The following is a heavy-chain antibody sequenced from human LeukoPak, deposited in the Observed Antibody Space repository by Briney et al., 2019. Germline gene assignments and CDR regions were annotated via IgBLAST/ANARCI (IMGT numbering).Heavy chain of an antibody. J-gene: IGHJ5*02. Sequence: SETLSLTCAVYGGSFSGYYWSWIRQAPGKGLEWIGEINHSGNTNYNPSLKSRVTISVDTSKNQFSLKLSSVTAADTAVYYCVTEPGYCTGGRCYGGWFDPWDQGTLVTVSS. D-gene: IGHD2-15*01. CDR3: VTEPGYCTGGRCYGGWFDP. V-gene: IGHV4-34*01. CDR2: INHSGNT. CDR1: GGSFSGYY.